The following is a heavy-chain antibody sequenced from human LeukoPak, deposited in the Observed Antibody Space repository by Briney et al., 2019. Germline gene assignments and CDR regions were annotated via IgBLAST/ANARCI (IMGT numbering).Heavy chain of an antibody. Sequence: SETLSLTCTVSGGSISSYYWSWIRQPPGKGLEWIGYIYYSGSTNYNPSLKSRVTISVDTSRNQFSLTLRSVTAADTAVYYCASHTYSYDSSGPLGWGQGTLVTVSS. D-gene: IGHD3-22*01. V-gene: IGHV4-59*08. CDR2: IYYSGST. CDR1: GGSISSYY. CDR3: ASHTYSYDSSGPLG. J-gene: IGHJ4*02.